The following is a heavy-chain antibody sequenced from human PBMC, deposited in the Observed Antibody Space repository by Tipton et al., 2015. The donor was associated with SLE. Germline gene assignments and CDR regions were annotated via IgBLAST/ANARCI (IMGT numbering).Heavy chain of an antibody. J-gene: IGHJ4*02. CDR3: ASILYACDY. D-gene: IGHD2-8*01. Sequence: FTFSRDNSKNTLYLQMNSLKAEDTAVYYCASILYACDYWGQGTLVTVSS. V-gene: IGHV3-30*01.